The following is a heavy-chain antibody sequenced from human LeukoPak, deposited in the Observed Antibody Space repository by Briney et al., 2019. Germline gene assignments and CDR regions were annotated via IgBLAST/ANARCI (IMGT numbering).Heavy chain of an antibody. CDR3: ARVGGVPYYDFWSGYYYYYYYMDV. CDR1: GYTFTNYY. Sequence: ASVKVSCKASGYTFTNYYITWVRQAPGQGLEWMGWISAYNGYTNYAQKLQGRVTMTTDTSTSTAYMELRSLRSEDTAVYYCARVGGVPYYDFWSGYYYYYYYMDVWGKGTTVTVSS. D-gene: IGHD3-3*01. V-gene: IGHV1-18*01. J-gene: IGHJ6*03. CDR2: ISAYNGYT.